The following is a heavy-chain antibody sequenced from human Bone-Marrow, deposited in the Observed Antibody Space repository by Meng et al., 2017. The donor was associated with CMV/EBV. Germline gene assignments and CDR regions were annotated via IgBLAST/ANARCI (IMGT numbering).Heavy chain of an antibody. V-gene: IGHV1-69*10. Sequence: SVKVSCKASAGPFSSYAISWVRQAPGQGLEWMGGIIPILGIANYAQKFQGRVTITAAKSTSTAYMELSSLRSEDTAVYYCARGFRNCTNGVCWGGMGYYYGMDVWAQGTTVTVPS. CDR3: ARGFRNCTNGVCWGGMGYYYGMDV. D-gene: IGHD2-8*01. CDR2: IIPILGIA. J-gene: IGHJ6*02. CDR1: AGPFSSYA.